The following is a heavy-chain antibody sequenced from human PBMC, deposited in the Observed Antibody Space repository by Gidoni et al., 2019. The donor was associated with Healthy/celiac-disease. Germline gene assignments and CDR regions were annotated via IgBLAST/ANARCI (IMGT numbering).Heavy chain of an antibody. J-gene: IGHJ6*02. D-gene: IGHD3-9*01. V-gene: IGHV3-7*01. CDR3: ARENPDILTGYYIHYYYGMDV. CDR2: IKQDGIEK. CDR1: GFTFSSYW. Sequence: EVQLVESGGGLVQPGGSLRLSWSASGFTFSSYWMSWVRQAPGKGMEWVANIKQDGIEKYYVDSVKGRFTISRDNAKNSLYLQMNSLRAEDTAVYYCARENPDILTGYYIHYYYGMDVWGQGTTVTVSS.